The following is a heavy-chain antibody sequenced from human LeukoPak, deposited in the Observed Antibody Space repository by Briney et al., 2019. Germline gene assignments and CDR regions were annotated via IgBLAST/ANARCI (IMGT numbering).Heavy chain of an antibody. V-gene: IGHV3-64*01. CDR2: TSSNGGST. D-gene: IGHD3-22*01. J-gene: IGHJ4*02. CDR3: ARWRHSSGYYYDD. Sequence: GGSLGLSCAASGFTFSSYTMHWVRQAPGKGLEYVSATSSNGGSTYYANSVKGRFTISRDNSKNTLYLQMGSLRAEDMAVYYCARWRHSSGYYYDDWGQGTLVTVSS. CDR1: GFTFSSYT.